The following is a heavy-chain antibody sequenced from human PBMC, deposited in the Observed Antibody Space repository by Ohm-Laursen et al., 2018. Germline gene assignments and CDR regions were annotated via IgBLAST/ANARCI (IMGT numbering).Heavy chain of an antibody. CDR2: ISWNSVNI. Sequence: SLRLSCTATGFTFSSYAMHWVRQAPGKGLEWVSGISWNSVNIGYADSVTGRFTISRDNAKNSLYLQMNSLRAEDTALYYCAKDMDRSGRIVVFDYWGQGTPVTVSS. J-gene: IGHJ4*02. CDR1: GFTFSSYA. V-gene: IGHV3-9*01. D-gene: IGHD3-22*01. CDR3: AKDMDRSGRIVVFDY.